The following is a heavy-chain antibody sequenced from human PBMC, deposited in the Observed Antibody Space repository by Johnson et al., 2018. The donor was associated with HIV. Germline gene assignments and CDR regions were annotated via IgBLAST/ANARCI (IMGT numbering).Heavy chain of an antibody. D-gene: IGHD6-13*01. CDR1: GFTFSSYA. CDR2: IWYDGSNK. Sequence: QVQLVESGGGVVQPGRSLRLSCAASGFTFSSYAMHWVRQAPGKGLEWVAVIWYDGSNKYYADSVTGRFTISRDNSKNKLYLQMNSLRAEETALYYCAKDTEAAAGTDDAFDIWGQGTMVTVSS. CDR3: AKDTEAAAGTDDAFDI. J-gene: IGHJ3*02. V-gene: IGHV3-30*04.